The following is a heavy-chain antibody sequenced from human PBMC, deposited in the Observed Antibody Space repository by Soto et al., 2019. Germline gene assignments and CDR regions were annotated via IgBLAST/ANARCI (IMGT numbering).Heavy chain of an antibody. Sequence: HITLKASGPTLVKPTETLTLTCTFSGFSLSTSALGVGWIRQHPGKALEWLALIYWDDDKPYNPSLQNRLTITKDTSKNQVVLTMINMDSADTATYYCAHNHIVVGLGLFDYWSQGTLVTVSS. J-gene: IGHJ4*02. CDR2: IYWDDDK. CDR3: AHNHIVVGLGLFDY. D-gene: IGHD3-16*02. CDR1: GFSLSTSALG. V-gene: IGHV2-5*02.